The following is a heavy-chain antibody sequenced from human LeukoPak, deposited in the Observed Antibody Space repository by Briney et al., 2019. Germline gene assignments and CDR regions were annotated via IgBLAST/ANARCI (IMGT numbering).Heavy chain of an antibody. V-gene: IGHV3-7*01. Sequence: GGSLRLSCAASGFTFSSYWMSWVRQAPGKGLEWLANINQDGSEKYYVDSVKGRFTISRDNAKNSVSPQMNSLGVEATAVYYCARDLSASWYSLAYWGRGTPVTVSS. J-gene: IGHJ4*02. CDR1: GFTFSSYW. D-gene: IGHD6-13*01. CDR2: INQDGSEK. CDR3: ARDLSASWYSLAY.